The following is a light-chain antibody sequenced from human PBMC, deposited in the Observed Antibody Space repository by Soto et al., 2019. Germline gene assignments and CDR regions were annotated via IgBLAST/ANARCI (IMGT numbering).Light chain of an antibody. CDR2: GAS. CDR1: QSVSSN. V-gene: IGKV3-15*01. Sequence: EIVMTQSPATLSVSPGERATLSCRASQSVSSNLAWYQHKPGQAPRLLIYGASTRATGIPARFSGSGSGTEFTLTISSLQYEDFAVYYCQHYNIWPPKFTFGPGTKVDIK. J-gene: IGKJ3*01. CDR3: QHYNIWPPKFT.